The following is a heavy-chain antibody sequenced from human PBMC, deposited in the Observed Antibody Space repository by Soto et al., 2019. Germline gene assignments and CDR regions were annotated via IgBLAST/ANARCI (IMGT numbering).Heavy chain of an antibody. CDR1: GGSINTNW. J-gene: IGHJ4*02. D-gene: IGHD2-21*02. CDR2: SYHSGAT. V-gene: IGHV4-4*02. Sequence: QVQLQESGPGLVKPSGTLFLTCDVSGGSINTNWWSWVRQPPGKGLEWIGESYHSGATNYNPSLKNRFTIFVDNSNTQFSLNLNSVAAADTAEYFSAGHSGVTATRGFDYWGRGILVTVSS. CDR3: AGHSGVTATRGFDY.